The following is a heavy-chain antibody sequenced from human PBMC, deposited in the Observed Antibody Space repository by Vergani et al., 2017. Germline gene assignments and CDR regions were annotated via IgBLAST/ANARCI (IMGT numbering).Heavy chain of an antibody. D-gene: IGHD6-13*01. CDR3: ARDRGSSWYLYNYYYYGMDV. V-gene: IGHV1-69*08. CDR2: IIPVLGIA. CDR1: GGTFNIYT. J-gene: IGHJ6*02. Sequence: QVQLVQSGAEVKKPGSSVKVSCKASGGTFNIYTLNWVRQAPGQGLEWMGRIIPVLGIANYAQRFQGRVTITADKSTNTAYMELSSLRSEDTAVYYCARDRGSSWYLYNYYYYGMDVWGQGTTVTVSS.